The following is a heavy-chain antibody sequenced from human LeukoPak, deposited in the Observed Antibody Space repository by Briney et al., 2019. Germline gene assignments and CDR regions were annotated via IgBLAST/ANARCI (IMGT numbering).Heavy chain of an antibody. J-gene: IGHJ4*02. Sequence: GGSLRLSCAASEFTLSNYWMSWVRQAPGKGLEWVANIKGDGSEKHYVDSVKGRFTISRDNAENILYLQMNSLRAEDTAVYYCARYLNSGPADYWGQGSLVTVSS. D-gene: IGHD5-12*01. CDR3: ARYLNSGPADY. V-gene: IGHV3-7*01. CDR1: EFTLSNYW. CDR2: IKGDGSEK.